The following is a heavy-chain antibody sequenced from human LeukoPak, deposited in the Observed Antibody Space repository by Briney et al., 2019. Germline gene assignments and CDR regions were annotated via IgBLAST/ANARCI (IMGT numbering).Heavy chain of an antibody. CDR2: MNPNSGNT. J-gene: IGHJ4*02. CDR1: GYTFTSYD. V-gene: IGHV1-8*01. Sequence: ASVKVSCKASGYTFTSYDINWVRQAPGQGLEWMGWMNPNSGNTGYAQKFQGRVTMTRNTSISTAYMELSSLRSEDTAVYYCARGMFRLAAGPVPSYYWGQGTLVTVSS. CDR3: ARGMFRLAAGPVPSYY. D-gene: IGHD6-6*01.